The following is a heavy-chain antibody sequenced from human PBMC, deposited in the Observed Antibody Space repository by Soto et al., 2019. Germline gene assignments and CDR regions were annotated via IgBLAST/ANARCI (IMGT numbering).Heavy chain of an antibody. J-gene: IGHJ4*02. CDR1: GLTFGSRA. CDR3: ARGSTDSYPGSRIFDF. CDR2: VTDTGGDA. V-gene: IGHV3-23*01. D-gene: IGHD3-10*01. Sequence: GGSLRLSCVASGLTFGSRAMTWVRQAPGEGLQWVSTVTDTGGDAKYADSVRGRFVISRDNSKKTLYLQMTSLTAEDSAMYYCARGSTDSYPGSRIFDFWGRGTLVTVSS.